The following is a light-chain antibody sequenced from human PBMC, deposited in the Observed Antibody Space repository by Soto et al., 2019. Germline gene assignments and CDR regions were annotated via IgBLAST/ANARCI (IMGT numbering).Light chain of an antibody. V-gene: IGLV2-23*01. J-gene: IGLJ1*01. CDR3: CSYAGSYTYV. CDR1: SSDVGSHNL. CDR2: EGS. Sequence: QSALTQPASVSGSPGQSITISCTGTSSDVGSHNLVSWYQQHPGKAPKLMIYEGSKRPSGVSNRFSGSKSGNTASLTISGLQAEDEADYYCCSYAGSYTYVFGTGTKVTVL.